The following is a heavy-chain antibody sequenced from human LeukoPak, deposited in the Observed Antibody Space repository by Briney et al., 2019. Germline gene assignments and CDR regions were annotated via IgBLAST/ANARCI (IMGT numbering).Heavy chain of an antibody. J-gene: IGHJ4*02. CDR1: GFTFSNAW. D-gene: IGHD3-9*01. CDR2: IKSKTDGGTT. CDR3: TTVPINHDILTGYYFHY. V-gene: IGHV3-15*01. Sequence: GGSLRLSCAASGFTFSNAWMSWVRQAPGKGLEWVGRIKSKTDGGTTDYAAPVKGRFTISRDDSKNTLYLQMNSLKTEDTAVYYCTTVPINHDILTGYYFHYWGQGTLVTVSS.